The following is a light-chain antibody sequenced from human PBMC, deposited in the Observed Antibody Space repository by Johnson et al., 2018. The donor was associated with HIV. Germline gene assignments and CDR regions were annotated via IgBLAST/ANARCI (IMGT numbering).Light chain of an antibody. CDR2: QDS. J-gene: IGLJ1*01. V-gene: IGLV3-1*01. CDR1: KLGDKY. Sequence: VLTQPPSVSVSPGQTASITCSGDKLGDKYACWYQQKPGQSPVLVIYQDSKRPSGIPERFSGSNSGNTTTLGITGLQTGVEADYFCGTWASSLSAGGYVFGPGTTIPVL. CDR3: GTWASSLSAGGYV.